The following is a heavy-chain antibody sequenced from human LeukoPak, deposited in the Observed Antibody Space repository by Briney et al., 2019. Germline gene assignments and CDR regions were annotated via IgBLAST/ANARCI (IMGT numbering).Heavy chain of an antibody. CDR1: AFTFSIYW. J-gene: IGHJ3*02. CDR3: ARVVGFYDISGYYYVRDAFDI. CDR2: IKQDGSEK. D-gene: IGHD3-22*01. V-gene: IGHV3-7*01. Sequence: GGSLRLSCAASAFTFSIYWMSWVRQAPGKGLEWVANIKQDGSEKYYVDSVKGRFTISRDNAKNSLYLQMNSLRAEDTAVYYCARVVGFYDISGYYYVRDAFDIWGQGTMVTVSS.